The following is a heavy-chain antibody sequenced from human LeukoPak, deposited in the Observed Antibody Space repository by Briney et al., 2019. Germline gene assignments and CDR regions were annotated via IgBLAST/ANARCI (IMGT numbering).Heavy chain of an antibody. J-gene: IGHJ5*02. D-gene: IGHD4-17*01. Sequence: SVKVSCKTSGGTFNNSAISWVRQAPGQGLEWLGGIMPLFGTAGYAQKFQGRVIVTKDESTRTVYLELTSLTSDDTAVYYCARDVHGDYGSGWFDPWGQGTLVSVSS. CDR2: IMPLFGTA. V-gene: IGHV1-69*05. CDR1: GGTFNNSA. CDR3: ARDVHGDYGSGWFDP.